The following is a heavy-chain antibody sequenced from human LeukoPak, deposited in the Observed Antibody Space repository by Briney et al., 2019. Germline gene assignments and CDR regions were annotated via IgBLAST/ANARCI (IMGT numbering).Heavy chain of an antibody. CDR3: ARKYCTSTKCYHVDY. CDR1: GFTFSSYA. J-gene: IGHJ4*02. D-gene: IGHD2-2*01. Sequence: GGSLRLSCAASGFTFSSYAMIWVRQAPGKGLEWVSSISDTGGTTYYTDSVKGRFTISRDNSKNTLYLQMNSLRAEDTAVYYSARKYCTSTKCYHVDYWGQGTLVTVSS. CDR2: ISDTGGTT. V-gene: IGHV3-23*01.